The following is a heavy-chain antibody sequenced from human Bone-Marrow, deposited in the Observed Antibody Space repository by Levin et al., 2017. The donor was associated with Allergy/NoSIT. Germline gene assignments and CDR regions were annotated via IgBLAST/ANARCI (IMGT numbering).Heavy chain of an antibody. Sequence: LSLTCAASGFTFSSYGMHWVRQAPGKGLEWVAVISYDGSNKYYADSVKGRFTISRDNSKNTLYLQMNSLRAEDTAVYYCAKVKPGYYYGSGSSITDYWGQGTLVTVSS. CDR3: AKVKPGYYYGSGSSITDY. D-gene: IGHD3-10*01. V-gene: IGHV3-30*18. CDR2: ISYDGSNK. J-gene: IGHJ4*02. CDR1: GFTFSSYG.